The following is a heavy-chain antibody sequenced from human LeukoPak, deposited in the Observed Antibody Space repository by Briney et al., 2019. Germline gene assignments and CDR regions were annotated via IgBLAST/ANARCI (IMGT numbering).Heavy chain of an antibody. Sequence: PGGSLRLSCAASGFTFSSYAMSWVRQAPGKGLEWVANIKYDGDEEYYVDSVKGRFIISRDNAKNSLYLQLNSLRVEDTAVYYCRSGGAAPGAFDNWGQGTLVTVSP. CDR3: RSGGAAPGAFDN. CDR2: IKYDGDEE. V-gene: IGHV3-7*01. CDR1: GFTFSSYA. J-gene: IGHJ4*02. D-gene: IGHD4/OR15-4a*01.